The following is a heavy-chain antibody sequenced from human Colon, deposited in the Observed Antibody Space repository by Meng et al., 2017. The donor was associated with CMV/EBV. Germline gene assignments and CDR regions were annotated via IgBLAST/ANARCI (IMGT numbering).Heavy chain of an antibody. CDR1: GNTFTDYY. D-gene: IGHD1-1*01. CDR3: ARGPASGAFDI. Sequence: QVQLVQSGAEVKKPGASVKISCKASGNTFTDYYIHWLRQAPGQGFEWMGWINPHIGGTNYAQKFLGRVTMTRDTSISTAYMDLSSLISDDTAVYYCARGPASGAFDIWGQGTMVTVSS. CDR2: INPHIGGT. J-gene: IGHJ3*02. V-gene: IGHV1-2*02.